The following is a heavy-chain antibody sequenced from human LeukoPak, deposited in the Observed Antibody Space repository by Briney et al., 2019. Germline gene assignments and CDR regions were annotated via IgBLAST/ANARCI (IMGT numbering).Heavy chain of an antibody. CDR1: GYTFTGYY. D-gene: IGHD3-10*01. Sequence: ASVKVSCKASGYTFTGYYMHWVRQAPGQGLEWMGWINPSSGGTNYAQKFQGRVTMTRDTSISTAYMELSRLRSDDTAVYYCASAESTMVRAQGHYYYYGMDVWGQGTTVTVSS. J-gene: IGHJ6*02. V-gene: IGHV1-2*02. CDR3: ASAESTMVRAQGHYYYYGMDV. CDR2: INPSSGGT.